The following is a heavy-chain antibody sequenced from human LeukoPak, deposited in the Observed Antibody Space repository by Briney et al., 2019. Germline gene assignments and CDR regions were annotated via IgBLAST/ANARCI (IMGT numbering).Heavy chain of an antibody. CDR2: ISSSSSTI. CDR3: ARDRHFDY. CDR1: GLTISSYS. V-gene: IGHV3-48*01. J-gene: IGHJ4*02. Sequence: GGSLRLSCAASGLTISSYSMNWVRQAPGKGLQWVSYISSSSSTIYYADSVKGRFTISRDNAKNSLYLQMNSLRAEDTAVYYCARDRHFDYWGQGTLVTVSS.